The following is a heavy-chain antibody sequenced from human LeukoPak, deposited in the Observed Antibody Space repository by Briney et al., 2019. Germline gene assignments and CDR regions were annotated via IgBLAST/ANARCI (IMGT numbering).Heavy chain of an antibody. CDR3: ARVRMRVWFDP. J-gene: IGHJ5*02. CDR1: GGSISSGGYY. V-gene: IGHV4-31*03. CDR2: IYYSGST. D-gene: IGHD3-10*01. Sequence: IPSQTLSLTCTVSGGSISSGGYYWSWIRQHPGKGLEWIGYIYYSGSTYYNPSLKSRVTISVDTSKNQFSLKLSSVTAADTAVYYCARVRMRVWFDPWGQGTLVTVSS.